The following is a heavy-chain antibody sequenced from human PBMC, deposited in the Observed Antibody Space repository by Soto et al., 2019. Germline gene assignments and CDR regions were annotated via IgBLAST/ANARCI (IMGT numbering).Heavy chain of an antibody. CDR1: GYTFKNYG. CDR2: ISAYNGDT. V-gene: IGHV1-18*04. D-gene: IGHD3-9*01. Sequence: QDHLVQSGGEVKKPGASAKVSCKASGYTFKNYGINWVRQAPGRGLEWVAWISAYNGDTSYTQHLQGRGTGTTETLTNTAYMELRSLRPDDTAVYFCVLGGLETGYYRDMDYWGQGTLVSVSS. J-gene: IGHJ4*02. CDR3: VLGGLETGYYRDMDY.